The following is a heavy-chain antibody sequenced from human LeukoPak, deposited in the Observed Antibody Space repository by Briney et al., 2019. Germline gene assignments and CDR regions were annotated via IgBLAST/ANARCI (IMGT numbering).Heavy chain of an antibody. CDR2: ISYDGSNK. CDR1: GFTFSHHW. V-gene: IGHV3-30-3*01. Sequence: GGSLRLSCAASGFTFSHHWMNWVRQAPGKGLEWVAVISYDGSNKYYADSVKGRFTISRDNSKNTLYLQMNSLRAEDTAVYYCARATTYSSSSPFDYWGQGTLVTVSS. CDR3: ARATTYSSSSPFDY. J-gene: IGHJ4*02. D-gene: IGHD6-6*01.